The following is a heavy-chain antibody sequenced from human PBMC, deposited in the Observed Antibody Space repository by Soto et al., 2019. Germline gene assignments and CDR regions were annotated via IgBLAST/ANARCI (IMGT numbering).Heavy chain of an antibody. V-gene: IGHV3-9*01. J-gene: IGHJ4*02. D-gene: IGHD6-19*01. CDR1: GFTFDDYA. CDR2: ISWNSGSI. CDR3: AKDTGYSSGWPAY. Sequence: DVQLVESGGGLVQPGRSLRLSCAASGFTFDDYAMHWVRQAPGKGLEWVSGISWNSGSIGYADSVKGRFTISRDNAKNSLYLQMNSLRAEDTALYYCAKDTGYSSGWPAYWGQGTLVTVSS.